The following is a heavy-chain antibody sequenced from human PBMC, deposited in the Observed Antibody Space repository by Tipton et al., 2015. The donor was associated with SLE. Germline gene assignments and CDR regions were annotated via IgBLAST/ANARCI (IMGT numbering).Heavy chain of an antibody. J-gene: IGHJ3*02. V-gene: IGHV4-34*01. CDR3: ARGKDYDFWSGYYRRDASDI. Sequence: TLSLTCAVYGGSFSGYYWSWIRQPQGKGLEWIGEINHSGSTNYNPSLKSRVTISVDTSKNQFSLKLGSVTAADTSVYYCARGKDYDFWSGYYRRDASDIWGQGTMVTVSS. CDR1: GGSFSGYY. D-gene: IGHD3-3*01. CDR2: INHSGST.